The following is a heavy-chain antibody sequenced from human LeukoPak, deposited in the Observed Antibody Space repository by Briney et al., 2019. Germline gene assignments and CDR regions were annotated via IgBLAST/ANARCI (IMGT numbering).Heavy chain of an antibody. D-gene: IGHD3-16*01. Sequence: SETLSLTCTVSGGSISNHFWSWIRQPPGKGLEWIGYIYYRGTTNYNPSLKSRVTMSVDTSKNQFSLKLSSVTAADTAVYYCASTPVTYYDYIWGSSSDAFDIWGQGTMVTVSS. CDR1: GGSISNHF. V-gene: IGHV4-59*11. CDR2: IYYRGTT. J-gene: IGHJ3*02. CDR3: ASTPVTYYDYIWGSSSDAFDI.